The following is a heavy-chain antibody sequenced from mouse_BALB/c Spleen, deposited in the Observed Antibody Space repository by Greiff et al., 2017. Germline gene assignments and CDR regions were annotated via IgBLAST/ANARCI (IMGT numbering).Heavy chain of an antibody. CDR2: IDPANGNT. V-gene: IGHV14-3*02. CDR1: GFNIKDTY. CDR3: ARWSNYWGYFDY. D-gene: IGHD2-5*01. J-gene: IGHJ2*01. Sequence: VQLQQSGAELVKPGASVKLSCTASGFNIKDTYMHWVKQRPEQGLEWIGRIDPANGNTKYDPKFQGKATITADTSSNTAYLQLSSLTSEDTAVYYCARWSNYWGYFDYWGQGTTLTVSS.